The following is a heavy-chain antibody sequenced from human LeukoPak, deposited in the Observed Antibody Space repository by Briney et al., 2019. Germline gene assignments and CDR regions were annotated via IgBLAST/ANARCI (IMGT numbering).Heavy chain of an antibody. CDR1: GGSISSYY. Sequence: PSETLSLTCTVSGGSISSYYWSWIRQPAGKGLEWIGRIYTSGSTNYNPSLKSRVTMSVDTSKNQFSLKLSSVTAADTAVYYCARDDCSGGSCLPFDYWGQGTLVTVSS. CDR3: ARDDCSGGSCLPFDY. V-gene: IGHV4-4*07. D-gene: IGHD2-15*01. CDR2: IYTSGST. J-gene: IGHJ4*02.